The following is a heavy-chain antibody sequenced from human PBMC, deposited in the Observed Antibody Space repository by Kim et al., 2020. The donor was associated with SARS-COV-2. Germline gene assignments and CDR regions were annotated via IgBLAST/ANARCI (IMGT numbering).Heavy chain of an antibody. CDR1: GFTFNTYT. J-gene: IGHJ1*01. CDR3: AQDTSGSSGYFEYFQH. Sequence: GGSLRLSCAASGFTFNTYTMSWVRQAPGKGLEWVSGIRGGGDRTSYADSVKGRFTISRDNSKNTLYLQMDSLRAEDTALYYCAQDTSGSSGYFEYFQHWGQGTLVTVSS. CDR2: IRGGGDRT. V-gene: IGHV3-23*01. D-gene: IGHD6-19*01.